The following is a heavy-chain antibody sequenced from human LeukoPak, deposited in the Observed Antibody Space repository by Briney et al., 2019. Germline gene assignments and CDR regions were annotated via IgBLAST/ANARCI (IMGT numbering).Heavy chain of an antibody. Sequence: GGSLRLSCAVSGFRFSDYSMNWVRQAPGKGLEWVSYISSSNNIYYADSVKGRFTISRDNAKNSVWLQMNSLRGEDTAVYHCGRGNGDYGGVDYWGQGTLVTVSS. CDR3: GRGNGDYGGVDY. CDR2: ISSSNNI. CDR1: GFRFSDYS. V-gene: IGHV3-48*01. D-gene: IGHD4-17*01. J-gene: IGHJ4*02.